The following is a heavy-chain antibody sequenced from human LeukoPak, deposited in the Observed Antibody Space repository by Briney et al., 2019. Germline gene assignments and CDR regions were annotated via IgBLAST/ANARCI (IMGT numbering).Heavy chain of an antibody. J-gene: IGHJ4*02. CDR1: GFTFSSYG. V-gene: IGHV3-30*02. D-gene: IGHD6-13*01. Sequence: PGGSLRLSCAASGFTFSSYGMHWVRQAPGKGLEWVAFIRYDGSNKYYADSVKGRFTISRDNSKNTLYLQMNSLRAEDTAVYYCAKLNIAAADPPADYWGQGTLVTVFS. CDR2: IRYDGSNK. CDR3: AKLNIAAADPPADY.